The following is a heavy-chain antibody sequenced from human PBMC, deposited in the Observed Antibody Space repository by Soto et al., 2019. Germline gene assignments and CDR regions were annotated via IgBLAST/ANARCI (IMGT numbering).Heavy chain of an antibody. D-gene: IGHD6-19*01. CDR2: ISDSGGRT. Sequence: SLRLSCAASGFTFNTYAMSWVRQAPGKGLEWVSAISDSGGRTYYADSVKGRFTISRDNSKNTPYLQINSLRAEDTAVYFCAKELVNSGWTYFDCWGQGTLVTVSS. V-gene: IGHV3-23*01. CDR1: GFTFNTYA. J-gene: IGHJ4*02. CDR3: AKELVNSGWTYFDC.